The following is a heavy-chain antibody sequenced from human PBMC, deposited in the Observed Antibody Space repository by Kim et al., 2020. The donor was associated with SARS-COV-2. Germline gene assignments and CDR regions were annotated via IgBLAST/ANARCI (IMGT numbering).Heavy chain of an antibody. D-gene: IGHD3-3*01. CDR1: GGSISSSSYY. J-gene: IGHJ6*02. Sequence: SETLSLTCTVSGGSISSSSYYWGWIRQPPGKGLEWIGSRHYSGSTYYNPSLKRRVTISVDTSKNQFSLKLSPVTAADTAVYYCARHAGFDGMDVWGQGTT. V-gene: IGHV4-39*01. CDR2: RHYSGST. CDR3: ARHAGFDGMDV.